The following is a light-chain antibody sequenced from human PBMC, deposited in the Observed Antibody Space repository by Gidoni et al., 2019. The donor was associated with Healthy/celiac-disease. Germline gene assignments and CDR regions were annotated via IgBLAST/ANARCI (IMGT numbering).Light chain of an antibody. CDR2: LGS. CDR3: MQALQTPRT. J-gene: IGKJ1*01. CDR1: QSLLHSNGYNY. Sequence: DIVMTQSPPSLPVTPGEPASISCRSSQSLLHSNGYNYLDWYLQKPGQSPQLLIYLGSNRASGVPDRFSGSGSGTNFTLKSSRVEAEDVGVYYWMQALQTPRTFGQGTKVEIK. V-gene: IGKV2-28*01.